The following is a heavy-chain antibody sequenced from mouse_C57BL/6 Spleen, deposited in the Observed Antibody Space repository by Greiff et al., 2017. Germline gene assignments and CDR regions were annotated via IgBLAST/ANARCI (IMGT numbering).Heavy chain of an antibody. CDR1: GYAFSSSW. CDR2: IYPGDGDT. CDR3: ARGFPLSPDV. J-gene: IGHJ1*03. Sequence: VQLQQSGPELVKPGASVKISCKASGYAFSSSWMNWVKQRPGKGLEWIGRIYPGDGDTNYNGKFKGKATLTADKSSSTAYMQLSSLTSEDSAVYFCARGFPLSPDVWGTGTTVTVSS. V-gene: IGHV1-82*01.